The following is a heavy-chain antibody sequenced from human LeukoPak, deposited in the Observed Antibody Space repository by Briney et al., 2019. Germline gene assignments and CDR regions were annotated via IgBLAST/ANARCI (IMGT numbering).Heavy chain of an antibody. CDR3: ARDPEGYSYGEGDY. V-gene: IGHV3-21*01. CDR1: GFTFSTYS. CDR2: ISSSSSYI. D-gene: IGHD5-18*01. Sequence: GGSLRLSCAASGFTFSTYSMNWVRQAPGKGLEWVSSISSSSSYIYYADSVKGRFTISRDNAKNSLYLQMSSLRAEDTAVYYCARDPEGYSYGEGDYWGQGTLVTVSS. J-gene: IGHJ4*02.